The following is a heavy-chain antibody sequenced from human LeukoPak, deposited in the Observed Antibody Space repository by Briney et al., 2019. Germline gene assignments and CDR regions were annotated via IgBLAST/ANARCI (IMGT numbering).Heavy chain of an antibody. CDR3: ATYRQVLLPFES. J-gene: IGHJ4*02. Sequence: GGSLRLSYVASGFTFSTFAMIWVRQPPGKGLEWVSSIFPSGGEIHYADSVRGRFTISRGNSKSTLSLQMNSLRVEDTAIYYCATYRQVLLPFESWGQGTLVTVSS. D-gene: IGHD2-8*02. CDR2: IFPSGGEI. V-gene: IGHV3-23*01. CDR1: GFTFSTFA.